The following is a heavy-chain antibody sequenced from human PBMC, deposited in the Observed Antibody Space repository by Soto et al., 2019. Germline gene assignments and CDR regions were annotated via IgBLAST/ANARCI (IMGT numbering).Heavy chain of an antibody. CDR1: GFIFSNYA. Sequence: GGSLRLSCAVSGFIFSNYAMTWVRQAPGKGLEWVSAISGSGGSTYYADSVKGRFTISRDNSKNTLYLQMNSLRAEDTAVYYCAKELGNAFFDIWGQGTMVTVSS. CDR2: ISGSGGST. CDR3: AKELGNAFFDI. J-gene: IGHJ3*02. V-gene: IGHV3-23*01.